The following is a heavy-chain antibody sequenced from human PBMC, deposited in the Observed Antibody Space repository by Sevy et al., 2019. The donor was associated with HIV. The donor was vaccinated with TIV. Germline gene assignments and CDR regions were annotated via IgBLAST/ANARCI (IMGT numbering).Heavy chain of an antibody. CDR3: ARQPRLKYDFWSGYTDY. D-gene: IGHD3-3*01. J-gene: IGHJ4*02. V-gene: IGHV4-39*01. CDR2: IYYSGST. Sequence: SETLSLTCTVSGGSISSSSYYWGWIRQPPGKGLEWIGSIYYSGSTYYNPSLKSRVTISVDTSKNQFSLKLSSVTAADTAVYYCARQPRLKYDFWSGYTDYWGQGTLVTVSS. CDR1: GGSISSSSYY.